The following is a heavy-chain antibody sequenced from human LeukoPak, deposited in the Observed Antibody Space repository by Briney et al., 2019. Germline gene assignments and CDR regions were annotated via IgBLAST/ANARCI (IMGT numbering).Heavy chain of an antibody. V-gene: IGHV3-23*01. CDR2: ISGSGGST. Sequence: GGSLRLSCAASGFTFSSYAMSWVRQAPGKGLEWVSAISGSGGSTYYADSVKGRFTISRDNSKNTLYLQMNSLRPEDTAIYYCASDRVFYGLDVWGQGTTVTVSS. J-gene: IGHJ6*02. CDR3: ASDRVFYGLDV. CDR1: GFTFSSYA.